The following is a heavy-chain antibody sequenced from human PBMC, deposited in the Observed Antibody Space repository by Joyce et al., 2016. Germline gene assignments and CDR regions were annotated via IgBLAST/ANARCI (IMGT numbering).Heavy chain of an antibody. J-gene: IGHJ4*02. CDR2: ISYDGSNK. D-gene: IGHD3-9*01. CDR3: AGGILTGYFDY. Sequence: QGQLVESGGGVVQPGRSLRLSCAASGFTFSNYGMHWVRQAPGKGLGWVAIISYDGSNKHYGDSVKGRFTISRDKSKNTLYLEMNSLRAEDTAVYYCAGGILTGYFDYWGQGTLVTVSS. V-gene: IGHV3-30*03. CDR1: GFTFSNYG.